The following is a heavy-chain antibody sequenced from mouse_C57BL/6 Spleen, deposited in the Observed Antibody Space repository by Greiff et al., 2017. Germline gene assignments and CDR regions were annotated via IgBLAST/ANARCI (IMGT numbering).Heavy chain of an antibody. CDR1: GFTFSDYG. Sequence: DVMLVESGGGLVKPGGSLKLSCAASGFTFSDYGMHWVRQAPEKGLEWVAYISSGSSTIYYADTVKGRFTISRDNAKNTLFLQMTSLRSEDTAMYYCARLLGEAMDYWGQGTSVTVSS. CDR2: ISSGSSTI. J-gene: IGHJ4*01. D-gene: IGHD4-1*01. V-gene: IGHV5-17*01. CDR3: ARLLGEAMDY.